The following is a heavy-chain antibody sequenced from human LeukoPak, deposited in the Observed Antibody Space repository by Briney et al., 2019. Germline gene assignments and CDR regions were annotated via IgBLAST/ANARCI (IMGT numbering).Heavy chain of an antibody. J-gene: IGHJ3*02. V-gene: IGHV1-2*02. CDR1: GYTFTGYY. D-gene: IGHD3-3*01. CDR3: ARVRYDFWSGQGAFDI. Sequence: ASVKVSCKASGYTFTGYYMHWVRQAPGRGLEWMGWINPNSGGTNYAQKFQGRVTMTRDTSISTAYMELSRLRSDDTAVYYCARVRYDFWSGQGAFDIWGQGTMVTASS. CDR2: INPNSGGT.